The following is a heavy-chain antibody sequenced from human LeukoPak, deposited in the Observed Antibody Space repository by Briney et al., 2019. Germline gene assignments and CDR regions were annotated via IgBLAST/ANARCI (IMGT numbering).Heavy chain of an antibody. J-gene: IGHJ4*02. V-gene: IGHV3-72*01. CDR3: ASWTSGY. D-gene: IGHD3/OR15-3a*01. CDR1: GFTLSEHY. Sequence: PGGSLRLSCAASGFTLSEHYMDWFRQAPGKGLEWVGRSRNKANSYATEYAASVKGRFTISRDDSKNSLYLQMNSLKTEDTAVYYCASWTSGYWGQGTLVTVSS. CDR2: SRNKANSYAT.